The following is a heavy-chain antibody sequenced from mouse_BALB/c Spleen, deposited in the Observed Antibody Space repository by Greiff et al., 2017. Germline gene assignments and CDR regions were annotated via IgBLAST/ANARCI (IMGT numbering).Heavy chain of an antibody. J-gene: IGHJ1*01. V-gene: IGHV1S135*01. CDR1: GYSFTSYY. CDR3: ARDRVNYWYFDV. CDR2: IDPFNGGT. Sequence: VQLKESGPELMKPGASVKISCKASGYSFTSYYMHWVKQSHGKSLEWIGYIDPFNGGTSYNQKFKGKATLTVDKSSSTAYMHLSSLTSEDSAVYYCARDRVNYWYFDVWGAGTTVTVSS. D-gene: IGHD2-14*01.